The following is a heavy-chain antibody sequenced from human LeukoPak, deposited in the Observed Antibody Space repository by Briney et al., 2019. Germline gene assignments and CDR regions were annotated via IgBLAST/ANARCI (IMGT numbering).Heavy chain of an antibody. J-gene: IGHJ4*02. CDR1: GFTFSSYG. D-gene: IGHD3-22*01. CDR2: ISYDGSNK. Sequence: GGSLRLSCAASGFTFSSYGMHWVRQAPGKGLEWVAVISYDGSNKYYADSVKGRFTISRDNSKNTLYLQMNSLRAEDTAVYYCAKDAHYYDSSGEFDYWGQGTLVTVSS. CDR3: AKDAHYYDSSGEFDY. V-gene: IGHV3-30*18.